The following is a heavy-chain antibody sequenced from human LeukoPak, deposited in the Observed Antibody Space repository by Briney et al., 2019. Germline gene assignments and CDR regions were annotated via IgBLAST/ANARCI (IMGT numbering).Heavy chain of an antibody. Sequence: SEALSLTCTVSGGSVSSGSYYWSWIRQPPGKGLEWIGYIYYSGSTNYNPSLKSRVTISVDTSKNQFSLKLSSVTAADTAVYYCARDGAYGAQFPGYYWGQGTLVTVSS. CDR1: GGSVSSGSYY. CDR3: ARDGAYGAQFPGYY. J-gene: IGHJ4*02. D-gene: IGHD4-17*01. V-gene: IGHV4-61*01. CDR2: IYYSGST.